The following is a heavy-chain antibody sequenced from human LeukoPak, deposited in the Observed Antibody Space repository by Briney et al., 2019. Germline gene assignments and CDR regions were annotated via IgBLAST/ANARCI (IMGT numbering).Heavy chain of an antibody. CDR2: IIPIFGTA. V-gene: IGHV1-69*13. CDR3: ARARRRGYSYGRNDAFDI. D-gene: IGHD5-18*01. J-gene: IGHJ3*02. CDR1: GGSFNSYA. Sequence: GASVKVPCKASGGSFNSYAISWVRQAPGQGLEWMGGIIPIFGTANYAQKFQGRVTITADESTSTAYMELSSLRSEDTAGYYCARARRRGYSYGRNDAFDIWGQGAMVTVSS.